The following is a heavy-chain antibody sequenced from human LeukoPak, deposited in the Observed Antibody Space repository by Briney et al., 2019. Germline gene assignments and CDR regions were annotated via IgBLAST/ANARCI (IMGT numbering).Heavy chain of an antibody. V-gene: IGHV4-59*08. Sequence: SETLSLTCTVSGGSISSYYWSWIRQPPGKGLEWIGYIYYSGSTNYNPSLKSRVTISVDTSKNQFSLKLSSVTAADTAVYYCAGHGPQYGITIFGVVTMRPYYYGMDVWGQGTTVTVSS. CDR3: AGHGPQYGITIFGVVTMRPYYYGMDV. CDR1: GGSISSYY. D-gene: IGHD3-3*01. CDR2: IYYSGST. J-gene: IGHJ6*02.